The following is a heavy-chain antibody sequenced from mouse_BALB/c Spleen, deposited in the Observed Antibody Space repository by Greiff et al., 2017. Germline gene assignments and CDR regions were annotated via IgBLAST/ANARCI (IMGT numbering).Heavy chain of an antibody. Sequence: VQLQQSAAELARPGASVKMSCKASGYTFTSYTMHWVKQRPGQGLEWIGYINPSSGYTEYNQKFKDKTTLTADKSSSTAYMQLSSLTSEDSAVYYCARSRYDGAMDYWGQGTSVTVSS. CDR3: ARSRYDGAMDY. V-gene: IGHV1-4*02. CDR2: INPSSGYT. J-gene: IGHJ4*01. D-gene: IGHD2-14*01. CDR1: GYTFTSYT.